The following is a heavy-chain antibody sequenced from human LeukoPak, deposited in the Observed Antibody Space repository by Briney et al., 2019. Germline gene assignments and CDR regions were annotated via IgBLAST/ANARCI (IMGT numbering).Heavy chain of an antibody. J-gene: IGHJ4*02. V-gene: IGHV4-39*01. CDR1: GASVSGGTYY. CDR2: IYYTGST. CDR3: ARRGGSGRAFDY. Sequence: SETLSLTCSVSGASVSGGTYYWGWIRQPPGKGLEWIGSIYYTGSTYDNPSLKSRVTISVDTSKTQFSLKLSSVTAADTAVYYCARRGGSGRAFDYWGQGTLVTVSS. D-gene: IGHD1-26*01.